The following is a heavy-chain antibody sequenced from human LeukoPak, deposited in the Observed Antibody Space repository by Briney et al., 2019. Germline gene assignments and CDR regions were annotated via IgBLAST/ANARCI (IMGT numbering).Heavy chain of an antibody. D-gene: IGHD5-18*01. CDR1: GGSISSGGYY. J-gene: IGHJ4*02. Sequence: PSETLSLTCTVSGGSISSGGYYWSWIRQHPGKGLEWIGYIYYSGSTYYNPSLKSRVTISVDTSKNQFSLKLSSVTAADTAVYYCARGRSYGYPFDYWGQGTLVTVSS. CDR3: ARGRSYGYPFDY. V-gene: IGHV4-31*03. CDR2: IYYSGST.